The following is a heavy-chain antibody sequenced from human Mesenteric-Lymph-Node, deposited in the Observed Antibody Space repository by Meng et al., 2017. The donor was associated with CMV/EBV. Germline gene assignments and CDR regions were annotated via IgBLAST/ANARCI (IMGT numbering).Heavy chain of an antibody. CDR1: GFTFSSYA. CDR2: ISSSSSYI. D-gene: IGHD1-26*01. V-gene: IGHV3-21*01. CDR3: ARPGYSGSYWYYFDY. J-gene: IGHJ4*02. Sequence: GESLKISCAASGFTFSSYAMSWVRQAPGKGLEWVSSISSSSSYISYADSVKGRFTISRDNAKNSLYLQMNSLRAEDTAVYYCARPGYSGSYWYYFDYWGQGTLVTVSS.